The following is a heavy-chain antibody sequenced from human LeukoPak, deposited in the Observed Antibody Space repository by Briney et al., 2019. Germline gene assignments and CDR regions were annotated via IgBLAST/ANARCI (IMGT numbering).Heavy chain of an antibody. J-gene: IGHJ4*02. V-gene: IGHV3-30*03. CDR1: GYALRNDW. D-gene: IGHD3-10*01. Sequence: GGSLRLSCVVSGYALRNDWMVWVRQAPGKGLEWVSLISSGGTYEYYADSVKGRFTISRDNSKNTLYLQLNSLRAEDTAVYYCARDSTYYYDSGSSGPHYFDNWGQGTLVTVSS. CDR2: ISSGGTYE. CDR3: ARDSTYYYDSGSSGPHYFDN.